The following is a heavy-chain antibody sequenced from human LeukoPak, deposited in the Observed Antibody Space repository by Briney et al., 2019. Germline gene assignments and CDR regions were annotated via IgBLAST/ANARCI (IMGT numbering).Heavy chain of an antibody. D-gene: IGHD3-10*01. Sequence: EASVKVSCKASGYTFTGYCTHWVRQAPGQGLEWMGWVNPNSGRTHYAQKFLGRVTMTRDTSINAAYMELRMLNFDDTAVFYCARDRLVGGSGVDYWGQGTLVTVSS. J-gene: IGHJ4*02. V-gene: IGHV1-2*02. CDR2: VNPNSGRT. CDR1: GYTFTGYC. CDR3: ARDRLVGGSGVDY.